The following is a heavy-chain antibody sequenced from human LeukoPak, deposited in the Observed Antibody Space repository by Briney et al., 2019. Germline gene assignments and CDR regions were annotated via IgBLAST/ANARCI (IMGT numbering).Heavy chain of an antibody. CDR2: ISSSGNTI. CDR3: ARDPGFWTVYYFDY. CDR1: GFTFNYFR. Sequence: GGSLRLSCTASGFTFNYFRMIWLRQAPGKGPEWISYISSSGNTIYYAECVRGRFTISRDTAKNALYLHMNSLRAEDRAVYYCARDPGFWTVYYFDYGGRGNLVTVSP. V-gene: IGHV3-48*04. J-gene: IGHJ4*02. D-gene: IGHD1-1*01.